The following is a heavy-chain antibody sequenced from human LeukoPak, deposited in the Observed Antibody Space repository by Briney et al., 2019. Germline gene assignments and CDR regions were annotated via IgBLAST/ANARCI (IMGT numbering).Heavy chain of an antibody. D-gene: IGHD6-13*01. CDR1: GGTFSSYA. V-gene: IGHV1-69*04. CDR2: IIPILGIA. Sequence: GASVKVSCKASGGTFSSYAISWVRQAPGQGLEWMGRIIPILGIANYAQKFQGRVTITADKSTSTAYMELSSLRSEDTAVYYCARDPGYSSSWSTFDPWGQGTLVTVSS. J-gene: IGHJ5*02. CDR3: ARDPGYSSSWSTFDP.